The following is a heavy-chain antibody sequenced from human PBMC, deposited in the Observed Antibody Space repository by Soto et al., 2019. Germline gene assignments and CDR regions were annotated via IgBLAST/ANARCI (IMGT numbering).Heavy chain of an antibody. CDR2: IYWDDDK. J-gene: IGHJ5*02. V-gene: IGHV2-5*02. Sequence: QITLKESGPTLVKPTQTLTLTCTFSGFSLSTSGVGVGWIRQPPGKALEWLALIYWDDDKRYSPSLKSRLTITKDTSKNQGVLTMTNMDPVDTATYYCAHTKIAAEDVWFDPWGQGTLVTVSS. CDR1: GFSLSTSGVG. CDR3: AHTKIAAEDVWFDP. D-gene: IGHD6-25*01.